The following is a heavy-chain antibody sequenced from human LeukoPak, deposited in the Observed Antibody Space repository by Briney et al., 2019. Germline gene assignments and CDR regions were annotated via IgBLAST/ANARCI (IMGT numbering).Heavy chain of an antibody. D-gene: IGHD4-17*01. CDR2: INPNSGGT. J-gene: IGHJ6*03. CDR3: ARSYGDYGNYYYHMDV. CDR1: GYTFTGYY. V-gene: IGHV1-2*06. Sequence: ASVKVSCKASGYTFTGYYMHWVRQAPGQGLEWMGRINPNSGGTNYAQKFQGRVTMTRDTSISTAYMELSRLRSDDTAVYYCARSYGDYGNYYYHMDVWGKGTTVTVSS.